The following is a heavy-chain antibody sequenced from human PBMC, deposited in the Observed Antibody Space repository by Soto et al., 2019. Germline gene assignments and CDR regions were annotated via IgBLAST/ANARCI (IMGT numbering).Heavy chain of an antibody. D-gene: IGHD3-3*01. CDR1: GDSINSYY. CDR2: IYTSGST. CDR3: ARELMTYYDFWSGSNPAGMDV. J-gene: IGHJ6*02. Sequence: SETLSLTCTVSGDSINSYYWSWIRQPAGKGLEWIGRIYTSGSTNYNPSLKSRVTMPVDTSKNQFSLKLNSVTAADTAVYYCARELMTYYDFWSGSNPAGMDVWGQGTTVTVSS. V-gene: IGHV4-4*07.